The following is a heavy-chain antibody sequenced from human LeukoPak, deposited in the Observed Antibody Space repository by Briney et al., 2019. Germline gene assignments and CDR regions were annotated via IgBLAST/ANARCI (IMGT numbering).Heavy chain of an antibody. Sequence: GGSLRLSCAVSGLTFSSYGMHWVRQAPGKGLEWVAVIWYDGSNKYYADSVKGRFTISRDNSKNTLYLQMNSLRAEDTAVYYCAKGVGIAAAGTLVYWGQGTLVTVSS. J-gene: IGHJ4*02. CDR1: GLTFSSYG. CDR3: AKGVGIAAAGTLVY. CDR2: IWYDGSNK. D-gene: IGHD6-13*01. V-gene: IGHV3-33*06.